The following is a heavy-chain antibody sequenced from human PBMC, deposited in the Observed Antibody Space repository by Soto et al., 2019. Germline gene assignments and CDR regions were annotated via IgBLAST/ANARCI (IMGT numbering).Heavy chain of an antibody. V-gene: IGHV3-15*07. D-gene: IGHD1-26*01. CDR3: AKDKLSGNFYGYFDY. J-gene: IGHJ4*02. CDR2: IKSKTDGGAT. Sequence: GGSLRLSCAASGFTSSNAWMNWVRRAPGKGLEWVGRIKSKTDGGATDYAAPVKGRFTISRDDSKNTLYLQMNSLKTEDTAVYYCAKDKLSGNFYGYFDYWGQGTLVTVSS. CDR1: GFTSSNAW.